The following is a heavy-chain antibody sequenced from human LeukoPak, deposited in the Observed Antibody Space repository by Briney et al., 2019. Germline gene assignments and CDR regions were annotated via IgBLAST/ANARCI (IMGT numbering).Heavy chain of an antibody. D-gene: IGHD2-15*01. J-gene: IGHJ4*02. CDR3: ARSVVAAKAGD. CDR1: GFTFSSYA. CDR2: ISGSGGST. V-gene: IGHV3-23*01. Sequence: GGSLRLSCAASGFTFSSYAMSWVRQAPGKGLEWVSAISGSGGSTYYADSVKGRFTISRDNSKNTLYLQMNSLRAEDTAVYYCARSVVAAKAGDWGQGTLVTVSS.